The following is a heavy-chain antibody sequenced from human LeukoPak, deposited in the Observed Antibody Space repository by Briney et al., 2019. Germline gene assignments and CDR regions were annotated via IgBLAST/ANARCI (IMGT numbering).Heavy chain of an antibody. CDR2: IYTSGST. Sequence: SEILSLTCNVSGGSISTYYWSWIRQPAGKGLEWIWRIYTSGSTNYNPSLKSRVTMSVDTSKNQFSLKLSSVTAADTAVYYCARDSSGWYWGLWGQGTLVTVSS. D-gene: IGHD6-19*01. CDR1: GGSISTYY. V-gene: IGHV4-4*07. J-gene: IGHJ4*02. CDR3: ARDSSGWYWGL.